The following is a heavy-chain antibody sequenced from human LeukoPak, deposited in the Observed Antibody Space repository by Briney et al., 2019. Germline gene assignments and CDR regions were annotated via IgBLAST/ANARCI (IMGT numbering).Heavy chain of an antibody. CDR2: ISAYNGNT. J-gene: IGHJ6*02. V-gene: IGHV1-18*01. D-gene: IGHD3-9*01. CDR1: GYTFTSYG. Sequence: GSVKVSCKASGYTFTSYGISWVRQAPGQGLGWMGWISAYNGNTNYAQKLQGRVTMTTDTSTSTAYMELRSLRSDDTAVYYCARGALLRYFDWSGMDVWGQGTTVTVSS. CDR3: ARGALLRYFDWSGMDV.